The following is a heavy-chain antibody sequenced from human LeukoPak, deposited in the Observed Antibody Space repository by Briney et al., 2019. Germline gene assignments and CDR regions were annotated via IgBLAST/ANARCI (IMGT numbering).Heavy chain of an antibody. V-gene: IGHV3-21*01. CDR2: ISSSSSYI. Sequence: GGSLRLSCAASGFTFSSYSMNWVRQAPGKGLEWVSSISSSSSYIYYADSVKGRFTISRDNAKNSLYLQMNSLRAEDTAVYYCCRDYYGSGSSGAFDIWGQGTMVTVSS. J-gene: IGHJ3*02. CDR3: CRDYYGSGSSGAFDI. D-gene: IGHD3-10*01. CDR1: GFTFSSYS.